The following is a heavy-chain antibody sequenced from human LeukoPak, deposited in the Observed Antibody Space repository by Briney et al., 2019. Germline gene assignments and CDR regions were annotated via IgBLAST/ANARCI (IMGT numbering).Heavy chain of an antibody. J-gene: IGHJ4*02. CDR3: ARSGSGSSWYYFDY. V-gene: IGHV3-23*01. CDR1: GFTFSSYA. CDR2: VSGSGVST. D-gene: IGHD1-26*01. Sequence: GGSLRLSCAASGFTFSSYAMSWVRQAPGKGLEWVSAVSGSGVSTYYADSVKGRFTISRDNSKNTLYLQMNSLRAEDTAVYYCARSGSGSSWYYFDYWGQGTLVTVSS.